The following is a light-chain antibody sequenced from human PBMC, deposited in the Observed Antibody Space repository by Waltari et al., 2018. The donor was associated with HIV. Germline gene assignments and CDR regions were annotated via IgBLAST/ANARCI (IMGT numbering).Light chain of an antibody. J-gene: IGLJ2*01. V-gene: IGLV1-51*01. CDR2: DNH. CDR1: TSNIGNNF. Sequence: QSVLTQPPAVSAAPGQKVAIACSGTTSNIGNNFVCWYQKLQGTAPKLLIFDNHKRPSGVSDRLPPSKSGTSATLAITGLHTGDEAEYYCGTWDTSLNAGVFSGGTKVSVL. CDR3: GTWDTSLNAGV.